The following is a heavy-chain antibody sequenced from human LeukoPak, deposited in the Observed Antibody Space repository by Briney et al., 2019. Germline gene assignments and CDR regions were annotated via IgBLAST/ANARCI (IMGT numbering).Heavy chain of an antibody. V-gene: IGHV4-31*03. Sequence: SETLSLTCTVSGGSLRGGNYYWTWIRHHPGKGLEWIGYIYYSGSTYYSPSLRSRVTMSLDTSQNQFSLRLRSVTAADTAVYYCARPYNNYYFDYWGQGLLVTVSS. CDR3: ARPYNNYYFDY. CDR2: IYYSGST. D-gene: IGHD4-11*01. CDR1: GGSLRGGNYY. J-gene: IGHJ4*01.